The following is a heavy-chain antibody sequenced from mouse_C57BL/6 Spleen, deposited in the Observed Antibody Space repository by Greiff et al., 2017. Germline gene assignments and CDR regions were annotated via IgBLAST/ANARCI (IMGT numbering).Heavy chain of an antibody. CDR3: ARRYYGSNAMDY. CDR1: GYAFSSYW. D-gene: IGHD1-1*01. Sequence: QVQLQQSGAELVKPGASVKISCKASGYAFSSYWMNWVKQRPGKGLEWIGQIYPGDGDTNYNGKLKGKATLTADKSSSTAYMQLSSLTSEDSAVYFGARRYYGSNAMDYWGQGTSVTVSS. V-gene: IGHV1-80*01. J-gene: IGHJ4*01. CDR2: IYPGDGDT.